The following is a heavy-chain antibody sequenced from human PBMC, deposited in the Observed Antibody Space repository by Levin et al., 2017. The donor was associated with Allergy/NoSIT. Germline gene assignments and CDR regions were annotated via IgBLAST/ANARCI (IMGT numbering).Heavy chain of an antibody. Sequence: PSETLSLTCAISGDSVSSKSVAWNWIRQSPSRGLEWLGRTYYRSKWYDDYAVSVKSRITITPDTSKNQFSLQLNSVTPEDTAVYYCARTRFGQQLDHFDYWGQGMLVTVSS. D-gene: IGHD6-13*01. CDR2: TYYRSKWYD. J-gene: IGHJ4*02. CDR3: ARTRFGQQLDHFDY. CDR1: GDSVSSKSVA. V-gene: IGHV6-1*01.